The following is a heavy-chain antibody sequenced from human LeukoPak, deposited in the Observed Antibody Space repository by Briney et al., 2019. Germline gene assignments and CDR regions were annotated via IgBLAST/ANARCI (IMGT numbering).Heavy chain of an antibody. CDR1: GFTFSSKW. CDR3: AKGNHPYDDYGDYQFDP. Sequence: PGGSLRLSCAASGFTFSSKWMSWVRQAPGKGLEWLGNIQPDGSEQYPVDSVRGRFTISRDNARNSLFLQMNSLRVDDTAVYYCAKGNHPYDDYGDYQFDPWGQGTLVTVSS. J-gene: IGHJ5*02. D-gene: IGHD4-17*01. V-gene: IGHV3-7*01. CDR2: IQPDGSEQ.